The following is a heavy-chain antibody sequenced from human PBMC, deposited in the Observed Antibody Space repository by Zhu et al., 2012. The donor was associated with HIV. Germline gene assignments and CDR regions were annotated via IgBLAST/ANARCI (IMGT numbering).Heavy chain of an antibody. CDR2: VNHGGDI. D-gene: IGHD5-12*01. V-gene: IGHV4-34*02. J-gene: IGHJ4*02. Sequence: QVQLQQWGAGLLKPSETLSLTCATHGGPFSGYFYAWVRQPPGGGLQWIGHVNHGGDIDYNPSLKSRVTIEADASQSHFSLKMTSVTAADTAIYYCARSIYQADSGYASWGQGTLV. CDR3: ARSIYQADSGYAS. CDR1: GGPFSGYF.